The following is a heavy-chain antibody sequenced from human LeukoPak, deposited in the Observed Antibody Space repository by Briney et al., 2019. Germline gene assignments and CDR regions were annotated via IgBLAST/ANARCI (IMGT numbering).Heavy chain of an antibody. V-gene: IGHV3-23*01. CDR1: GFTFSSYA. CDR3: AKETPEGVTFDY. D-gene: IGHD5-18*01. J-gene: IGHJ4*02. CDR2: ISGSGGST. Sequence: GSLRLSCAASGFTFSSYATSWVRQAPGKGLEWVSAISGSGGSTYYADSVKGRFTISRDNSKNTLFLQMSSLRAEDTAVYYCAKETPEGVTFDYWGQGTLVTVSS.